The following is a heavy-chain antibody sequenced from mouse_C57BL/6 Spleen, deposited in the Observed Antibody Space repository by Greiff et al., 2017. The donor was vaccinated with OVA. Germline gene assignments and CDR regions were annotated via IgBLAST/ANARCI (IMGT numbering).Heavy chain of an antibody. Sequence: QVQLQQSGAELVKPGASVKMSCKASGYTFTSYWITWVKQRPGQRLEWIGDIYPGSGSTNYNEKFKSKATLTVDTSSSTAYMQLSSLTSEDSAVYYCARGGYYAMDYWGQGTSVTVSS. J-gene: IGHJ4*01. CDR3: ARGGYYAMDY. V-gene: IGHV1-55*01. CDR1: GYTFTSYW. CDR2: IYPGSGST.